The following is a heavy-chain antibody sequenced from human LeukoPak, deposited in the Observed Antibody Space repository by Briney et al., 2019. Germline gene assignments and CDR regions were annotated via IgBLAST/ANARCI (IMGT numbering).Heavy chain of an antibody. CDR3: ARDMVRGVMGPLNWFDP. V-gene: IGHV1-18*01. D-gene: IGHD3-10*01. CDR1: GYTFTSYG. Sequence: ASVKVSCKASGYTFTSYGISWVRQAPGQGVEGMGWISAYNGNTNYAQKLQGRVTITKDTSRSKAYMEVRRQRDDDTAVYYCARDMVRGVMGPLNWFDPWGQGALVTVSS. CDR2: ISAYNGNT. J-gene: IGHJ5*02.